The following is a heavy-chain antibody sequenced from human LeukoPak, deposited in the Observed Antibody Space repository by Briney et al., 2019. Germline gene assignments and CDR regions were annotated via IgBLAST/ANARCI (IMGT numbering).Heavy chain of an antibody. CDR1: GGSFSGYY. CDR3: ARHVSPDYGDYTPFDY. CDR2: MLYSGNT. J-gene: IGHJ4*02. V-gene: IGHV4-39*01. D-gene: IGHD4-17*01. Sequence: SETLSLTCAVYGGSFSGYYWGWNRQPPGKGLEWIGSMLYSGNTYYNPSLKSRVTISVDTSKNQFSLKLSSVTAADTAVYYCARHVSPDYGDYTPFDYWGQGTLVTVSS.